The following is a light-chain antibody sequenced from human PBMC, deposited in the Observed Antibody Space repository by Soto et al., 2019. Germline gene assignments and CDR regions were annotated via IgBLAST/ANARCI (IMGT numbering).Light chain of an antibody. V-gene: IGKV3-15*01. CDR1: ESLFVF. J-gene: IGKJ2*01. CDR3: QSYNDWPLA. Sequence: EIVMTQSPATLSVSPGERVTLSCRASESLFVFLAWYQQKPGQAPRLLIYGVSTKATGLPARFSGSGSATDFTLTISSMQSYDSAVYYCQSYNDWPLAFGQGTKLEI. CDR2: GVS.